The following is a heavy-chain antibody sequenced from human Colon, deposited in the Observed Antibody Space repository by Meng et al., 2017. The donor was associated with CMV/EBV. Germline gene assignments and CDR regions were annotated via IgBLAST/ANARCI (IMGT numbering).Heavy chain of an antibody. CDR1: GYTFTGYY. V-gene: IGHV1-2*02. CDR3: AREAGTRGIDP. J-gene: IGHJ5*02. D-gene: IGHD1-7*01. CDR2: INPNSGGT. Sequence: SGKASGYTFTGYYMHWVRQAPGQGLEWMGWINPNSGGTNYAQKFQGRVTMTRDTSISTAYMELSRLRSDDTAVYYCAREAGTRGIDPWGQGTLVTVSS.